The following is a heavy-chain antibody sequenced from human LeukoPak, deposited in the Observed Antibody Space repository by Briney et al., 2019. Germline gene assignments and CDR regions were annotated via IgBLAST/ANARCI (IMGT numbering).Heavy chain of an antibody. D-gene: IGHD3-10*01. Sequence: PSETLSLTCTVSGGPISSSSCYWGWIRQPPGKGLEWIGSIYYSGSTYYNPSLKSRVTISVDTSKNQLSLKLSSVTAADTAVYYCARRRGVRGVKYYYYGMDVWGQGTTVTVSS. V-gene: IGHV4-39*01. CDR3: ARRRGVRGVKYYYYGMDV. CDR2: IYYSGST. CDR1: GGPISSSSCY. J-gene: IGHJ6*02.